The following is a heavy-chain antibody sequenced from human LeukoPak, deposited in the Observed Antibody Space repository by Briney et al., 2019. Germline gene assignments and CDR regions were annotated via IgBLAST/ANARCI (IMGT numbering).Heavy chain of an antibody. V-gene: IGHV3-30-3*01. CDR2: ISYDGNIK. J-gene: IGHJ6*02. CDR1: EFTFSSYA. D-gene: IGHD2-2*01. CDR3: AKGKLYCSTTSCSAYYYYYGMDV. Sequence: PGRSLRLSCAASEFTFSSYAMHWVRQAPGKGLEWVAVISYDGNIKYYADSVKGRFTISRDNSKNTLYLQMNSLRPEDTAVYYCAKGKLYCSTTSCSAYYYYYGMDVWGQGTTVTVSS.